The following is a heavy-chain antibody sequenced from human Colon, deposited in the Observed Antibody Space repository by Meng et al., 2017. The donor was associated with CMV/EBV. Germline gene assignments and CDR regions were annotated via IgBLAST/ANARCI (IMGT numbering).Heavy chain of an antibody. CDR2: ISSRGDTI. CDR1: GFTVSSNY. J-gene: IGHJ4*02. D-gene: IGHD6-13*01. V-gene: IGHV3-11*04. CDR3: ARGRAAADIDY. Sequence: GESLKISCAASGFTVSSNYMSWVRQAPGKGLEWVSYISSRGDTIYYADSVKGRFTISRDNAKKSLYLQMNSLRAEDTAVYFCARGRAAADIDYWGQGTLVTVSS.